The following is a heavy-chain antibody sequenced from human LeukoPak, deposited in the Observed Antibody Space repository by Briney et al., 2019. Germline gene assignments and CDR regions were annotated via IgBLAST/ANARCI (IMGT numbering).Heavy chain of an antibody. CDR3: ARHSVRDGYNIWFDP. Sequence: SETLSPTCTVSGGSISSYYWSWIRQPPGKGLEWIGYIYYSGSTNYNPSLKSRVTISVDTSKNQFSLKLSSVTAADTAVYYCARHSVRDGYNIWFDPWGQGTLVTVSS. J-gene: IGHJ5*02. D-gene: IGHD5-24*01. CDR1: GGSISSYY. CDR2: IYYSGST. V-gene: IGHV4-59*08.